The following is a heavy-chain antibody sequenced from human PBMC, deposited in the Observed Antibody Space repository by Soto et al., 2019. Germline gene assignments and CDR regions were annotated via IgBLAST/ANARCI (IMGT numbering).Heavy chain of an antibody. CDR1: GGTFSSYA. J-gene: IGHJ6*02. CDR3: ARGVTYYDILTGISGGYYYYGMDV. CDR2: IIPIFGTA. Sequence: QVQLVPSGAEVKKPGSSVKVSCKASGGTFSSYAISWVRQAPGQGLEWMGGIIPIFGTANYAQKFQGRVTITADESTSTAYMELSSLRSEDTAVYYCARGVTYYDILTGISGGYYYYGMDVWGQGTTVTVSS. V-gene: IGHV1-69*01. D-gene: IGHD3-9*01.